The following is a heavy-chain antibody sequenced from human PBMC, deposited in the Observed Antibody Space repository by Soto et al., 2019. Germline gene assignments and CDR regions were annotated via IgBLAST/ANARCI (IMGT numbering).Heavy chain of an antibody. CDR3: ARESPYYDFWSGSYRPYHFYAMDV. CDR1: GPTFTSHG. CDR2: INAGSGNT. V-gene: IGHV1-3*01. J-gene: IGHJ6*02. D-gene: IGHD3-3*01. Sequence: ASVKVSCKASGPTFTSHGIHWVRQAPGQRLEWMGWINAGSGNTKYSQKFQGRVTTTRDTSASTAYMELSSLRSEDTAVYYCARESPYYDFWSGSYRPYHFYAMDVWGQGTTVTVSS.